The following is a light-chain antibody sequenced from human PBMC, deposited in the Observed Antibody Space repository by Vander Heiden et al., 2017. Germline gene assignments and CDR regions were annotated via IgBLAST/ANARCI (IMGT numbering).Light chain of an antibody. CDR3: QQYGSSPQYT. V-gene: IGKV3-20*01. J-gene: IGKJ2*01. CDR1: QSVSSSY. CDR2: GAS. Sequence: DIVLTQSPVTLSLSPGERATLSFRASQSVSSSYLAWYQQKPGQGPRLLNDGASSRATGIPDRFSGSGSGTDFTLTISRLEPEDFAVYCCQQYGSSPQYTFGQGTKLEIK.